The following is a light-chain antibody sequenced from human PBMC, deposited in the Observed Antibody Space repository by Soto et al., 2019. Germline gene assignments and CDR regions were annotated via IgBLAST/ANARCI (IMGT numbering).Light chain of an antibody. CDR1: QSVSSY. J-gene: IGKJ4*01. Sequence: EIVLTQSPATLSLSPGGRATLSCRASQSVSSYLAWYQQKPGQAPRLLIYEAYNRATGITARFSGSGSGADFTLTISSLEPEDFALYYCQQHINWPLTFGGGTKVEIK. V-gene: IGKV3-11*01. CDR3: QQHINWPLT. CDR2: EAY.